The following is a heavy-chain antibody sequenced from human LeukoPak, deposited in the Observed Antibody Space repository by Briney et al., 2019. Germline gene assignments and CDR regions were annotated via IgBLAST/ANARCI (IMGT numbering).Heavy chain of an antibody. CDR1: GYTFTSFF. J-gene: IGHJ4*02. D-gene: IGHD3-10*01. CDR3: ARDYHGSGSLTTFDS. CDR2: INPGGGSA. Sequence: ASVKVSCKASGYTFTSFFMHWVRQATGQGLEWMGMINPGGGSATSAQRFQGRLTVTRDTSTSTVYMELSSLTSEDTAVYYCARDYHGSGSLTTFDSWGQGTLVTVSS. V-gene: IGHV1-46*01.